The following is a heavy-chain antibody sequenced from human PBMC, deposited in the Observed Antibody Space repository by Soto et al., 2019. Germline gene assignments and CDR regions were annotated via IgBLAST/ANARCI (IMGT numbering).Heavy chain of an antibody. J-gene: IGHJ4*02. CDR1: GFPFSSYA. V-gene: IGHV3-30-3*01. CDR3: ATGFDFVLMVYANDY. CDR2: ISYDGSNK. Sequence: GGSLRLSCAASGFPFSSYAMHWVRQAPGKGLEWVAVISYDGSNKYYADSVKGRFTISRDNSKNTLYLQMNSLRAEDTAVYYCATGFDFVLMVYANDYWGQGTLVTVSS. D-gene: IGHD2-8*01.